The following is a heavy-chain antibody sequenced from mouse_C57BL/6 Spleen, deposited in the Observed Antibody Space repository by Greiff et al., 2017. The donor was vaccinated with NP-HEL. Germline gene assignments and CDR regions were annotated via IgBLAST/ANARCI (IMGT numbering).Heavy chain of an antibody. Sequence: QVHVKQPGAELVKPGASVKLSCTASGYTFTSYWMHWVKQRPGRGLEWIGRIDPSDSYTNYNQKFKGKSTLTVDKSSSTAYRQLSRLTSEDSAVYYCARGELGQGLAYWGQGTLVTVSA. CDR3: ARGELGQGLAY. D-gene: IGHD3-3*01. CDR2: IDPSDSYT. V-gene: IGHV1-69*01. J-gene: IGHJ3*01. CDR1: GYTFTSYW.